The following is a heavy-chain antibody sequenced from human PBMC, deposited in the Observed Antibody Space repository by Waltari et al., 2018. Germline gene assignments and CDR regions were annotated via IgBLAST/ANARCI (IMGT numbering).Heavy chain of an antibody. CDR3: ARDKWVGGMDV. V-gene: IGHV1-69*01. CDR2: IIPILGTA. CDR1: GYTFTSYD. Sequence: QVQLVQSGAEVKKPGASVKVSCQASGYTFTSYDFNGVRQATGQGIEWMGGIIPILGTANYAQKFQGRVTITADESTSTAYMELSSLRSEDTAMYYCARDKWVGGMDVWGQGTTVTVSS. J-gene: IGHJ6*02. D-gene: IGHD1-26*01.